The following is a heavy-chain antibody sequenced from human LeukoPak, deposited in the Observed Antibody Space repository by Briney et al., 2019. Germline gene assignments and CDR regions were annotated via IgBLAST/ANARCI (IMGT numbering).Heavy chain of an antibody. CDR2: ISFRGANE. D-gene: IGHD3-22*01. V-gene: IGHV3-30*18. CDR3: AKGRRGSSYVHYFDT. CDR1: GFNFSAYG. J-gene: IGHJ1*01. Sequence: PGKSLRLSCTASGFNFSAYGMHWVRQAPGKGLDWVAVISFRGANEYYADSVKGRFTISRDNSNNTLYLQMNSVRAEDTAVYYCAKGRRGSSYVHYFDTWGQGTLVTVSS.